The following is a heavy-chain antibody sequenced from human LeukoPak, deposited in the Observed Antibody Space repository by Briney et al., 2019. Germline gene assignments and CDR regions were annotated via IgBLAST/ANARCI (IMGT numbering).Heavy chain of an antibody. J-gene: IGHJ4*02. D-gene: IGHD2-21*02. V-gene: IGHV3-9*01. CDR2: ISWNSGDI. CDR1: GFSFGGYA. CDR3: AKDISRAYCGGDCYG. Sequence: PGGSLRLSCAASGFSFGGYALHWVRQAPGKGLEWVASISWNSGDIVHADSVKGRFTISRDNSKNTLYLQMNSLRAEDTAVYYCAKDISRAYCGGDCYGWGQGTLVTVSS.